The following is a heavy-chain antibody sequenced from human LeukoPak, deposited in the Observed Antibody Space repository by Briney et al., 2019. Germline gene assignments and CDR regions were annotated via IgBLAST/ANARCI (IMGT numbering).Heavy chain of an antibody. CDR3: ARDHWVLLAACNWFDP. J-gene: IGHJ5*02. CDR2: INPNSGGT. Sequence: ASVKVSCKASGYTFTGYYMHWVRQAPGQGLEWMGWINPNSGGTNYAQKFQGRVTMTRDTSISTAYMELRRLRSDDTAVYYCARDHWVLLAACNWFDPWGQGTLVTVSS. V-gene: IGHV1-2*02. D-gene: IGHD1-26*01. CDR1: GYTFTGYY.